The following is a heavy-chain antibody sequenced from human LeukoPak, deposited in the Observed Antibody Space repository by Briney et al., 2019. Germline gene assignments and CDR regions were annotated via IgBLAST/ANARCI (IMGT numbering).Heavy chain of an antibody. CDR2: INPSGGST. Sequence: VASVKVSCKASGYTFTSYYMHWVRQAPGQGLEWMGIINPSGGSTSYAQKFQGRVTMTRDTSTSTVYMELSSLRSEDTAVYYCATTVTLRYKDYYFDYWGQGTLVTVSS. V-gene: IGHV1-46*01. CDR1: GYTFTSYY. CDR3: ATTVTLRYKDYYFDY. D-gene: IGHD4-17*01. J-gene: IGHJ4*02.